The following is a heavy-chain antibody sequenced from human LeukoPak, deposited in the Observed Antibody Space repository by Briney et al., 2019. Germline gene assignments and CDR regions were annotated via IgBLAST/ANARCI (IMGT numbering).Heavy chain of an antibody. J-gene: IGHJ4*02. CDR2: IRYDGSNK. V-gene: IGHV3-30*02. Sequence: GGSLRLSCAASGFTFSSYGMHWVRQAPGKGLEWVAFIRYDGSNKYYADSVKGRFTISRDNSKNTLFLQMNSLRAEDTAVYYCAKSIPAIAVAVSTRQWGQGTLVTVSS. CDR3: AKSIPAIAVAVSTRQ. D-gene: IGHD6-19*01. CDR1: GFTFSSYG.